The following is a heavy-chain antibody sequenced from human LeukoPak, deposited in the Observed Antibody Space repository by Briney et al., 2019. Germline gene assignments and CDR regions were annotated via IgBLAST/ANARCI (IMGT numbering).Heavy chain of an antibody. Sequence: PGGSLRLSCAASGFTFSRYGMHWVRQTPGKGLEWVAVISYDASNKYYADSVKGRFTISRDNSKNTLYLQMNSLRAEDTAVYYCARSALRYFDWPNRQPVDYWGQGTLVTVSS. J-gene: IGHJ4*02. D-gene: IGHD3-9*01. CDR2: ISYDASNK. CDR1: GFTFSRYG. CDR3: ARSALRYFDWPNRQPVDY. V-gene: IGHV3-30*03.